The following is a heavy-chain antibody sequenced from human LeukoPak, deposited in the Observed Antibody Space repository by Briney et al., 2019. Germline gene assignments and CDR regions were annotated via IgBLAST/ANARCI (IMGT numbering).Heavy chain of an antibody. J-gene: IGHJ4*02. D-gene: IGHD3-10*01. CDR2: ISYDGSNK. CDR3: ARPPDNFYGSGSPGRY. V-gene: IGHV3-30*03. CDR1: GFTFSSYS. Sequence: GGSLRLSCAASGFTFSSYSMNWVRQAPGKGLEWVAVISYDGSNKYYADSVKGRFTISRDNSKNTLYLQMNGLRAEDTAVYYCARPPDNFYGSGSPGRYWGQGTLVTVSS.